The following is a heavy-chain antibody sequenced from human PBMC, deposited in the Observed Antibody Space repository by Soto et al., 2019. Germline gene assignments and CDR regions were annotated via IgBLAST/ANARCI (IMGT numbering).Heavy chain of an antibody. CDR2: IHHSGST. CDR1: GGSISSSNW. J-gene: IGHJ5*02. Sequence: SETLSLTCAVSGGSISSSNWWNWVRQPPGKGLEWIGEIHHSGSTNYNPSLKSRVTISVDKSKNQFSLKLNSVTAADTAVYYCARVRQGCSSTSCYLDPWGQGTLVTVSS. V-gene: IGHV4-4*02. D-gene: IGHD2-2*01. CDR3: ARVRQGCSSTSCYLDP.